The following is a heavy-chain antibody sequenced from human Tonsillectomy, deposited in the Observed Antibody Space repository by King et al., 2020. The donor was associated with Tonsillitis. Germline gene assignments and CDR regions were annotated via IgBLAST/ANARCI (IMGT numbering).Heavy chain of an antibody. J-gene: IGHJ4*02. CDR1: GGSITTYY. CDR2: VYYNGST. Sequence: QLQESGPGLMKPSETLSLTCTVSGGSITTYYWSWIRQPPGKGLEWIAYVYYNGSTTHNHALSSRISISIDTTKNQFSLKLKTVTAADTAVYYCARHRTADTSVFYQTIFDFWGQGTLVTVSS. V-gene: IGHV4-59*08. D-gene: IGHD3-22*01. CDR3: ARHRTADTSVFYQTIFDF.